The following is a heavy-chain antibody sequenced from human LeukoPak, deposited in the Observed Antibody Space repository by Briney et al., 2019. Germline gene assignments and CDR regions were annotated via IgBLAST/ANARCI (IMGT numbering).Heavy chain of an antibody. J-gene: IGHJ3*02. CDR2: IYYSGST. V-gene: IGHV4-59*01. CDR1: GGSISSYY. D-gene: IGHD2-2*01. CDR3: AREGGKYLDAFDI. Sequence: SGPTLVKPSETLSLTCTVSGGSISSYYWSWIRQPPGKGLEWIGYIYYSGSTNYNPSLKSRVTISVDTSKNQFSLKLSSVTAADTAVYYCAREGGKYLDAFDIWGQGTMVTVSS.